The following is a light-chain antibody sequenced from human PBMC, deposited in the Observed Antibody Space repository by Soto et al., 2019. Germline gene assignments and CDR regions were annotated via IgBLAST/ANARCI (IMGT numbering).Light chain of an antibody. J-gene: IGKJ5*01. CDR2: SAS. CDR1: QRINIY. Sequence: DIHITHSPPPRSTSVLYIFTITCRASQRINIYLNWYRQKPGKAPELLIYSASNLQSGVPSRFSGSGSGTDFTLTISSLQPEDLATYYCQQSFSTPTFGQGTRLEIK. CDR3: QQSFSTPT. V-gene: IGKV1-39*01.